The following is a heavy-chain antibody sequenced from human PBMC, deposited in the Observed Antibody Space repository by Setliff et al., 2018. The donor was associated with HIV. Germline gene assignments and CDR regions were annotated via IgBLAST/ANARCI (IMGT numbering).Heavy chain of an antibody. D-gene: IGHD3-10*01. CDR2: IYYSGST. CDR3: WRVGFGELFGAFDI. V-gene: IGHV4-59*01. J-gene: IGHJ3*02. Sequence: SETLSLTCTVSGGSMSSYYWSWIRQPPGKGLEWVGYIYYSGSTNYNPSLKRRVSISVDTSKNQFSLKLSSVTAADTAMYYCWRVGFGELFGAFDIWGQGIMVTVSS. CDR1: GGSMSSYY.